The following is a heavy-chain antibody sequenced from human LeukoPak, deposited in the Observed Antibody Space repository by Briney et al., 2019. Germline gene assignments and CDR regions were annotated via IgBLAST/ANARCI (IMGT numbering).Heavy chain of an antibody. CDR3: ARDALVIYDSSDYYF. CDR2: INPNSGGT. Sequence: ASVKVSCKASGYTFTGYYMHWVRQAPGQGLEWMGRINPNSGGTNYAQKFQGRVTMTRDTSTSTAYMELSSLRYDDTAVYYCARDALVIYDSSDYYFWGQGTLVTVSS. J-gene: IGHJ4*02. CDR1: GYTFTGYY. V-gene: IGHV1-2*06. D-gene: IGHD3-22*01.